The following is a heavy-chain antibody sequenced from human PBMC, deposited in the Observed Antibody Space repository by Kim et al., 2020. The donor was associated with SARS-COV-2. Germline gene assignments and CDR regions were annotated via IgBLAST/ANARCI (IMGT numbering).Heavy chain of an antibody. Sequence: AAAYAASVEGRFTISRDDSKSPAYLQMNSLETEDTAVYYCTGNKWFDSWGQGTLVTVSS. CDR2: AA. J-gene: IGHJ5*01. V-gene: IGHV3-73*01. D-gene: IGHD3-10*01. CDR3: TGNKWFDS.